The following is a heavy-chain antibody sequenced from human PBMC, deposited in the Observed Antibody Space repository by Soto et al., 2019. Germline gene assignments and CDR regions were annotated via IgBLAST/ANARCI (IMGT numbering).Heavy chain of an antibody. V-gene: IGHV5-10-1*01. D-gene: IGHD2-8*01. CDR1: GNSFTSSW. J-gene: IGHJ4*02. CDR2: IDPSDSYT. CDR3: ARRDSYCTTTTCPDY. Sequence: GESLKISCXGSGNSFTSSWINWVRQMPGKGLEWMGRIDPSDSYTKYSPSFQGHVTISADKSISTAYLQWSSLKASDTAMYYCARRDSYCTTTTCPDYWGQGTLVTVSS.